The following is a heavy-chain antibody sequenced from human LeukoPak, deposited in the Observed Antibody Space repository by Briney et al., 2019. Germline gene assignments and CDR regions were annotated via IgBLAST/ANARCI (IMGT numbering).Heavy chain of an antibody. CDR1: GGSISSSSYY. Sequence: KPSETLSLTCTVSGGSISSSSYYWGWIRQPPGKGLEWIGSIYYSGSTNYNPSLKSRVTISVDTSKNQFSLKLSSVTAADTAVYYCARVVYSSSFFAFDIWGQGTMVTVSS. D-gene: IGHD6-13*01. V-gene: IGHV4-39*07. CDR2: IYYSGST. J-gene: IGHJ3*02. CDR3: ARVVYSSSFFAFDI.